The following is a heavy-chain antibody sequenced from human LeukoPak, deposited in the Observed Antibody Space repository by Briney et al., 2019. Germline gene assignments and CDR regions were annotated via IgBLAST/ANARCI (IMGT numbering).Heavy chain of an antibody. CDR3: ARGPMVRGLGY. V-gene: IGHV3-30*02. D-gene: IGHD3-10*01. CDR2: TRYDGSNK. CDR1: GFTFSSYS. J-gene: IGHJ4*02. Sequence: GGSLRLSCAASGFTFSSYSMNWVRQAPGKGLEWVAFTRYDGSNKYYADSVKGRFTISRDNSKNTLYLQMKSLRAEDTAVYYCARGPMVRGLGYWGQGTLVTVSS.